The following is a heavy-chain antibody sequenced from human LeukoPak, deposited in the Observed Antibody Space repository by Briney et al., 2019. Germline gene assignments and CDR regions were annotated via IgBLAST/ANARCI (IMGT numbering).Heavy chain of an antibody. CDR3: ARASGMDV. CDR1: GFTFSSYW. V-gene: IGHV3-7*01. J-gene: IGHJ6*02. CDR2: IKQDGSEK. Sequence: GGSLRLSCVASGFTFSSYWMSWVRQAPGKGLEWVANIKQDGSEKYYVDSVKGRFTISRDNAKNSLYLQMNSLRAEDTAVYYCARASGMDVWGQGTTVTVSS.